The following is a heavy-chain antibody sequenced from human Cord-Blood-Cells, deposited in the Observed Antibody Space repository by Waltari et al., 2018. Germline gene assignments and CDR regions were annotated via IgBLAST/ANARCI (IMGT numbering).Heavy chain of an antibody. CDR2: ISYDGSNK. V-gene: IGHV3-30-3*01. J-gene: IGHJ4*02. CDR1: GFTFSSYA. CDR3: ARDGDGDRLVYYFDY. D-gene: IGHD6-6*01. Sequence: QVQLVESGGGVVQPGRSLRLSCAASGFTFSSYAMHWVRQAPGKGLGGVAVISYDGSNKYYADPGKGRFTVSRDNSKNTLYLQMNSLRAEDTAVYYCARDGDGDRLVYYFDYWGQGTLVTVSS.